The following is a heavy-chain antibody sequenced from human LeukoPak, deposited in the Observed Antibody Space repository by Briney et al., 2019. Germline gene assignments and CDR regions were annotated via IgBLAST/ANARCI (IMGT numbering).Heavy chain of an antibody. CDR1: GGSISNSNW. CDR2: IYHSGNT. J-gene: IGHJ4*02. V-gene: IGHV4-4*02. D-gene: IGHD3-3*01. Sequence: SETLSLTCAVSGGSISNSNWWSWVRQPPGKGLEWIGEIYHSGNTSYNPSLKSRVTISVDKSKKQFSLKLTSVTAADTAVYYCARLEGYYDFSSTYPFDNWGQGTLVIVSS. CDR3: ARLEGYYDFSSTYPFDN.